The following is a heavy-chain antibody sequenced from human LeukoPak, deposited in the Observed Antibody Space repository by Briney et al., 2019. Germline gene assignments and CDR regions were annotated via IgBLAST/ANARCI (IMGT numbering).Heavy chain of an antibody. D-gene: IGHD3-22*01. CDR2: ISGDGGST. V-gene: IGHV3-43*02. CDR3: AKVTLGGYYDSSGLDY. CDR1: GFTFDDYA. J-gene: IGHJ4*02. Sequence: GGSLRLSCAASGFTFDDYAMHWVRQAPGKGLEWVSLISGDGGSTYYADSVKGRFTLSGDNSKNSLYLQMNSLRTEDTALYYCAKVTLGGYYDSSGLDYWGQGTLVTVSS.